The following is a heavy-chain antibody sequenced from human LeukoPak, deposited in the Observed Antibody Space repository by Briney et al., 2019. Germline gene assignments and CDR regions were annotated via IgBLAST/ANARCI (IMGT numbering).Heavy chain of an antibody. CDR2: ISAYNGNT. D-gene: IGHD2-2*01. CDR3: ARDRGAYCSSTSCNPGAFDI. J-gene: IGHJ3*02. CDR1: GYTFTSYG. V-gene: IGHV1-18*01. Sequence: ASVKVSCKASGYTFTSYGISWVRQAPGQGLEWMGWISAYNGNTNYAQKLQGRVTITADESTSTAYMELSSLRSEDTAVYYCARDRGAYCSSTSCNPGAFDIWGQGTMVTVSS.